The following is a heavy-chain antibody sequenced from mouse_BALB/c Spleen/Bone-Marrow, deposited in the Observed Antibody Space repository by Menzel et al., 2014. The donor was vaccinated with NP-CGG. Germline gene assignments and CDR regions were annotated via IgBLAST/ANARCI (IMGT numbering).Heavy chain of an antibody. CDR1: GFDFSGYW. Sequence: EVMLVESGGGLVQPGGSLKLSCAASGFDFSGYWMSWVRQAPGKGLEWIGEINPDSSTTNYTPSLKDKFIISRDNAKNTLYLQMSKVRSEDTALYYCARNDGYSFAYWGQGTLVTVSA. D-gene: IGHD2-3*01. V-gene: IGHV4-1*02. CDR2: INPDSSTT. CDR3: ARNDGYSFAY. J-gene: IGHJ3*01.